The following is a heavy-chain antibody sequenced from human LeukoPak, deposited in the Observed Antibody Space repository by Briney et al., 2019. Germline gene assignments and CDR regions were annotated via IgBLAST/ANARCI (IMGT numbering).Heavy chain of an antibody. CDR2: TNPNSGGT. J-gene: IGHJ5*02. CDR1: GYTFTGYY. CDR3: ARSRWIQLSATGGTNWFDP. D-gene: IGHD5-18*01. V-gene: IGHV1-2*06. Sequence: ASVKVSCKASGYTFTGYYMHWVRQAPGQGLEWMGRTNPNSGGTNYAQKFQGRVTMTRDTSISTAYMELSRLRSDDTAVYYCARSRWIQLSATGGTNWFDPWGQGTLVTVSS.